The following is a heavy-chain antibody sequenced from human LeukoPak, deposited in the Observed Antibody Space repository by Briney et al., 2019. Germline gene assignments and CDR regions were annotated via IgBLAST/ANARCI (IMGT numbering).Heavy chain of an antibody. CDR1: EYTFIGYY. Sequence: GASVKVSCKASEYTFIGYYMHWVRQAHGQGPEWMGWINPNGGATNYAQKFQGRVTMTRDTSISTAYMELSRLRSDDTAVYYCARDTLFVVRGVINDYWGQGTLVTVSS. V-gene: IGHV1-2*02. CDR2: INPNGGAT. D-gene: IGHD3-10*01. CDR3: ARDTLFVVRGVINDY. J-gene: IGHJ4*02.